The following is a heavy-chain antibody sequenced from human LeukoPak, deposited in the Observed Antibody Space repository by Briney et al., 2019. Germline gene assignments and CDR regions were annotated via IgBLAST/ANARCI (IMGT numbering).Heavy chain of an antibody. V-gene: IGHV4-59*12. CDR3: ASLDSSGYYSNWFDP. J-gene: IGHJ5*02. D-gene: IGHD3-22*01. CDR1: GGSINNYF. Sequence: SETLSLTCSVSGGSINNYFWSWVRQPPGKAPEWIAYIYSTGNTNYNPSLKSRVTISVDKSKNQFSLKLSSVTAADTAVYYCASLDSSGYYSNWFDPWGQGTLVTVSS. CDR2: IYSTGNT.